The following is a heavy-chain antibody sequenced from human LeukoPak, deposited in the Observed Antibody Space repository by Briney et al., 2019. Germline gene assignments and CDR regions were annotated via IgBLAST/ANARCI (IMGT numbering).Heavy chain of an antibody. CDR1: GGTFSSYA. V-gene: IGHV1-69*13. D-gene: IGHD3-10*01. CDR3: ARETHTMVRGVIKGSNWFDP. J-gene: IGHJ5*02. CDR2: IIPIFGTA. Sequence: ASVKVSCKAPGGTFSSYAISWVRQAPGQGLEWMGGIIPIFGTANYAQKFQGRVTITADESTSTAYMELSSLRSEDTAVYYCARETHTMVRGVIKGSNWFDPWGQGTLVTVSS.